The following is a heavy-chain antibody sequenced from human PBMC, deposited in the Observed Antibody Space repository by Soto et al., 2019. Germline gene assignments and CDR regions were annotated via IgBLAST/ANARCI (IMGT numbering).Heavy chain of an antibody. CDR3: ASHYDFWSGYYNDYYYYYGMDV. V-gene: IGHV1-69*06. CDR2: IIPIFGTA. D-gene: IGHD3-3*01. Sequence: SVKVSCKASGGTFSSYAISWVRQAPGQGLEWMGGIIPIFGTANYAQKFQGRVTITADKSTSTAYMELSSLRSEDTAVYYCASHYDFWSGYYNDYYYYYGMDVWGQGTTVTVSS. J-gene: IGHJ6*02. CDR1: GGTFSSYA.